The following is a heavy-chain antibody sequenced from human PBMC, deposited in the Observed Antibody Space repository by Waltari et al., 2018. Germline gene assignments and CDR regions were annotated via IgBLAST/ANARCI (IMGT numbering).Heavy chain of an antibody. D-gene: IGHD1-26*01. Sequence: QVQLQQWGAGLLKPSETLSLTCAVYGGSFTGYYCSRIRQPPGKGLEWIGEINHSGSTNYNPSLKSRVTISVDTSKNQFSLKLSSVTAADTAVYYCARIIRRGATGALYFDYWGQGTLVTVSS. V-gene: IGHV4-34*01. CDR2: INHSGST. CDR3: ARIIRRGATGALYFDY. J-gene: IGHJ4*02. CDR1: GGSFTGYY.